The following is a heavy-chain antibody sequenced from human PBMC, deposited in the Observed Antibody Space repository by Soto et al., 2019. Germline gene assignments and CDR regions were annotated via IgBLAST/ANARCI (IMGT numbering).Heavy chain of an antibody. J-gene: IGHJ4*02. CDR3: ARGPTGWYGYDY. D-gene: IGHD6-19*01. CDR2: INSDESRT. V-gene: IGHV3-74*01. Sequence: EVQLVESGGGLVQPGGSLILSCAASGFTFSSSWMHWVRQAPGKGLVWVSRINSDESRTNYADSVKGRFTISRDNAKNTLYLQMNSLSAEDTALYYCARGPTGWYGYDYWGQGTLVTVSS. CDR1: GFTFSSSW.